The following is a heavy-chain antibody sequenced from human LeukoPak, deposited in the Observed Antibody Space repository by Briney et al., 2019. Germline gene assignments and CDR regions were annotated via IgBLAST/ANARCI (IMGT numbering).Heavy chain of an antibody. J-gene: IGHJ4*02. V-gene: IGHV1-46*01. Sequence: ASVKVSCKASGYTFTSYYMHWVRQAPGQGLEWMGIINPSGGSTSYAQKFQGRVTMTRDMSTSTVYMELSSLRSEDTAVYYCARDLGSGWARPYCFDYWGQGTLVTVSS. D-gene: IGHD6-19*01. CDR2: INPSGGST. CDR3: ARDLGSGWARPYCFDY. CDR1: GYTFTSYY.